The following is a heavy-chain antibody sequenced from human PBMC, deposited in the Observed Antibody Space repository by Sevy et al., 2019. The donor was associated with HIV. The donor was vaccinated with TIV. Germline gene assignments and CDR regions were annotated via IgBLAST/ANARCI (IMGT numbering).Heavy chain of an antibody. CDR2: IYPGDSDT. J-gene: IGHJ6*02. Sequence: GESLKISCKGFGYRFSDYWIGSVRQMPGKGLEWMGIIYPGDSDTRYSPSFQGQVTISADKSISTAYLQWSTLKASDTAMYFCARGARGTLPSYYYYTLDVWGQGTTVTVSS. CDR1: GYRFSDYW. V-gene: IGHV5-51*01. CDR3: ARGARGTLPSYYYYTLDV. D-gene: IGHD1-1*01.